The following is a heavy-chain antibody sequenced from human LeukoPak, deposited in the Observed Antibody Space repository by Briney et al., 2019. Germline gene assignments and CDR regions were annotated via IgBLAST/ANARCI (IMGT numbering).Heavy chain of an antibody. D-gene: IGHD2-15*01. Sequence: GGSLRLSCAASGFTFEDYAMHWVRQVPGKGLEWISLISWDGGKTYYADSMKGRFTISRDNAKNSLYLQMNSLRAEDTAVYYCTRRKVIAATSGYSTLYNYYGMDVWGPGTTVTVAS. CDR1: GFTFEDYA. V-gene: IGHV3-43D*04. CDR2: ISWDGGKT. J-gene: IGHJ6*02. CDR3: TRRKVIAATSGYSTLYNYYGMDV.